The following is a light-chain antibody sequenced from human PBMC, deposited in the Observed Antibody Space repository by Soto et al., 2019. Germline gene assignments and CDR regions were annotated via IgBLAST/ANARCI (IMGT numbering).Light chain of an antibody. Sequence: EIVLTQSPGTLSLSPGERATLSCRASQSVSSSYLAWYQQKPGQAPRLLLYGASSRATGIPDRFSGSGSGTDFTLTISRLEPEDFAVYYCQQYGSSPCTFGQGTKVDIK. J-gene: IGKJ1*01. CDR2: GAS. V-gene: IGKV3-20*01. CDR1: QSVSSSY. CDR3: QQYGSSPCT.